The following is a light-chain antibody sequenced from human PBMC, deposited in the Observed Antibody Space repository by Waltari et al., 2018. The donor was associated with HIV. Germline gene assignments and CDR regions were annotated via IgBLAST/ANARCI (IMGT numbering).Light chain of an antibody. V-gene: IGLV2-23*02. Sequence: QSALTQPASVSGTPGQSTTISCTGPSSDVRGYNLVSWYQQHPGKAPKLMIYEVSKRPSGVSNRFSGSKSGNTASLTISGLQAEDEADYYCCAYAGSTTYVIFGGGTKLTVL. J-gene: IGLJ2*01. CDR1: SSDVRGYNL. CDR2: EVS. CDR3: CAYAGSTTYVI.